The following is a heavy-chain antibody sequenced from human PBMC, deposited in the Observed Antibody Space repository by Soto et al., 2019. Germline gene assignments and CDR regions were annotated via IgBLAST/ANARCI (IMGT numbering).Heavy chain of an antibody. Sequence: GGSLRLSCAASGFTFSSYAMHWVRQAPGKGLEWVAVISYDGSNKYYADSVKGRFTISRDNSKNTLYLQMNSLRAEDTAVYYCARDGWDYYDSSGYVGAFDIWGQGTMVTVSS. CDR1: GFTFSSYA. CDR2: ISYDGSNK. V-gene: IGHV3-30-3*01. CDR3: ARDGWDYYDSSGYVGAFDI. J-gene: IGHJ3*02. D-gene: IGHD3-22*01.